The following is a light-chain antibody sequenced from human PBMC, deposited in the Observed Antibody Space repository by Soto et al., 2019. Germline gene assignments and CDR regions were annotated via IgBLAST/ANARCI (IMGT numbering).Light chain of an antibody. CDR3: QQLNSYPL. Sequence: DIQLTQSPSFLSASVGDRVTINCRASQGISSYLAWYQQKPGKAPKLLIYAASTLQSGVQSRFSGSGSGTEFTLTSSSLQPEDFATYYCQQLNSYPLFGPGTKVDI. CDR2: AAS. CDR1: QGISSY. V-gene: IGKV1-9*01. J-gene: IGKJ3*01.